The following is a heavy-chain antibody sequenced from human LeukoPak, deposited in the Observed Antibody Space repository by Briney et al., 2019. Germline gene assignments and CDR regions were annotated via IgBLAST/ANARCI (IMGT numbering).Heavy chain of an antibody. CDR1: GFTFSSYS. CDR3: ARDNGWRQWDY. CDR2: ISSSSSYI. Sequence: GGSLRLSCAASGFTFSSYSMNWVRQAPGKGLEWVSSISSSSSYIYYADSVKGRFTVSRDNAKNSLYLQMNSLRAEDTAVYYCARDNGWRQWDYWGQGTLVTVSS. V-gene: IGHV3-21*01. J-gene: IGHJ4*02. D-gene: IGHD6-19*01.